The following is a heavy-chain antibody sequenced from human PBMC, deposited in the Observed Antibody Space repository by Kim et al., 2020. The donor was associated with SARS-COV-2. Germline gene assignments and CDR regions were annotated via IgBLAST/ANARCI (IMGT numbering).Heavy chain of an antibody. Sequence: SGPTLVKPTQTLTLTCTFSGFSLSTSGVGVGWIRQPPGKALEWLALIYWDDDKRYSPSLKSRLTITKDTSKNQVVLTMTNMDPVDTATYYCAHRRDLRLWFGELDDAFDIWGQGTMVTVSS. CDR1: GFSLSTSGVG. V-gene: IGHV2-5*02. D-gene: IGHD3-10*01. CDR3: AHRRDLRLWFGELDDAFDI. CDR2: IYWDDDK. J-gene: IGHJ3*02.